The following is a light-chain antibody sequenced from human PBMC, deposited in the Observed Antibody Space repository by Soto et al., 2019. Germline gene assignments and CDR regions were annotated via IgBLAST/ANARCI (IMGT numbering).Light chain of an antibody. CDR2: DVN. CDR1: SSDVGGHNY. V-gene: IGLV2-11*01. J-gene: IGLJ1*01. CDR3: CSYAGSNTYV. Sequence: QSALTQPRSVSGSPGQSVTSSCTGASSDVGGHNYVSWHQQHPGKAPKLMIYDVNKRPSGVPDRFSGSKSGNTASLTISGLQAEDEADYYCCSYAGSNTYVCGTGTKLTVL.